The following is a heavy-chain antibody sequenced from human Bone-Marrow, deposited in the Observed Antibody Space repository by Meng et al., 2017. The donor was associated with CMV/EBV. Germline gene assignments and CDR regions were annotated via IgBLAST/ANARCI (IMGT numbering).Heavy chain of an antibody. D-gene: IGHD2-15*01. V-gene: IGHV3-7*01. CDR2: IKQGGGEK. J-gene: IGHJ6*01. CDR1: GFTFSSYW. CDR3: ATYLGHCESGACQPQYYGMDV. Sequence: GGSLRLSCAASGFTFSSYWMNWVRQAPGRGLEWVANIKQGGGEKNYVDSVKGRFTISRDNAKNSLYLQMDSLRAEDTAVYYCATYLGHCESGACQPQYYGMDVWGQGTTVTVSS.